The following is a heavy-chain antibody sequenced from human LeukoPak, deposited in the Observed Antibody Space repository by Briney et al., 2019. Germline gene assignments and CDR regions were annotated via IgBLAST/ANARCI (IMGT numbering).Heavy chain of an antibody. Sequence: GGSLRLSCAASGFTFSSYAMHWVRQAPGKGLEWVAVISYDGSNKYYADSVKGRFTTSRDNSKNTLYLQMNSLRAEDTAVYYCARGGDYAEYDYWGQGTLVTVSS. CDR3: ARGGDYAEYDY. J-gene: IGHJ4*02. CDR1: GFTFSSYA. V-gene: IGHV3-30-3*01. CDR2: ISYDGSNK. D-gene: IGHD4-17*01.